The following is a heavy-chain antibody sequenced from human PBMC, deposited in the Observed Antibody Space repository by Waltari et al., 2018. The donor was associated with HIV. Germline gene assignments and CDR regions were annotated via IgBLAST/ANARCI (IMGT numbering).Heavy chain of an antibody. CDR1: QLSLPPYA. D-gene: IGHD2-21*01. J-gene: IGHJ3*01. CDR3: AKDVAPYPRFDGFDV. CDR2: IGINSGSA. V-gene: IGHV3-23*01. Sequence: EAQMLQSGGGMIQPGGSLRLSCTSSQLSLPPYALTWVRQAPGKGLEWGSTIGINSGSAYYVESSQGRLASSRDDSVNALYVQLTHLKAEDTTLYFWAKDVAPYPRFDGFDVWGEGTLVTVSS.